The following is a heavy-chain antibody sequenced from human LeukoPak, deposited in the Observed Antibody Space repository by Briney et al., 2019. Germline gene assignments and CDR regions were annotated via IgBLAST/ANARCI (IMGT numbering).Heavy chain of an antibody. J-gene: IGHJ4*02. V-gene: IGHV3-7*01. D-gene: IGHD4-17*01. Sequence: PGGSLRLSWAASGFIFNSYWKSWGRQAPGKGLEGVANIHQYRSEQYYLDSVKRRFPISRDNPKHSLYLQMNRLRAEDTAVYYCAREPPTTVTTNFDYWGQRTLVTVSS. CDR1: GFIFNSYW. CDR2: IHQYRSEQ. CDR3: AREPPTTVTTNFDY.